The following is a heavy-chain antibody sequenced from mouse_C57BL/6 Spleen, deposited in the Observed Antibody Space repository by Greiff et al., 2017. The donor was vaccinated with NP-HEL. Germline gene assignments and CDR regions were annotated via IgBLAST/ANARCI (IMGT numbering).Heavy chain of an antibody. CDR2: INPNNGGT. V-gene: IGHV1-26*01. Sequence: EVQLQQSGPELVKPGASVKISCKASGYTFTDYYMNWVKQSHGKSLEWIGDINPNNGGTSYNQKFKGKATLTVDKSSSTAYMELRSLTSEDSAVYYCASGGGAPYAMDYWGQGTSVTVSS. J-gene: IGHJ4*01. CDR3: ASGGGAPYAMDY. CDR1: GYTFTDYY.